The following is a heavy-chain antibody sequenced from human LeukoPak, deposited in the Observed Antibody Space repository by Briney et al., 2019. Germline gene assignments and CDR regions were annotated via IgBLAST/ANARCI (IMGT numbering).Heavy chain of an antibody. CDR1: GFTFSSYS. J-gene: IGHJ5*02. Sequence: GGSLRLSCAASGFTFSSYSMTWVRQAPGKGLEWVSYISSSGSTIYYADSVKGRFTISRDNAKNSLYLQMNSLRAEDTAVYYCARTIATAGTGWFDPWGQGTLVTVSS. CDR3: ARTIATAGTGWFDP. V-gene: IGHV3-48*04. CDR2: ISSSGSTI. D-gene: IGHD6-13*01.